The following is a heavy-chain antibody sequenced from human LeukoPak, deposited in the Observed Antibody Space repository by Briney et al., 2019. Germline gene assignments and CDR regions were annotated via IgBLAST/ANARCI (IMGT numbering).Heavy chain of an antibody. J-gene: IGHJ4*02. CDR1: GYTFTSYG. Sequence: ASVKVSCKASGYTFTSYGISWVRQAPGQGLEWMGWISAYNGNTNYAQKLQGRVTMTTDTSTSTAYMELRSLRSDDTAVYYCARSRYYYGSGSYYGYWGQGTLVTVSS. D-gene: IGHD3-10*01. V-gene: IGHV1-18*01. CDR3: ARSRYYYGSGSYYGY. CDR2: ISAYNGNT.